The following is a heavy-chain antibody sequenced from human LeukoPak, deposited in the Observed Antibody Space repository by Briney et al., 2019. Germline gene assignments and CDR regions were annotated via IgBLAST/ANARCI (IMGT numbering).Heavy chain of an antibody. D-gene: IGHD3-10*01. J-gene: IGHJ4*02. CDR1: GYTFTSYY. V-gene: IGHV1-69*06. Sequence: ASVKVSCKASGYTFTSYYIFWVRQAPGQGLEWMGGIIPIFGTANYAQKFQGRVTITADKSTSTAYMELSSLRSEDTAVYYCARDRTTMVRGVDYWGQGTLVTVSS. CDR3: ARDRTTMVRGVDY. CDR2: IIPIFGTA.